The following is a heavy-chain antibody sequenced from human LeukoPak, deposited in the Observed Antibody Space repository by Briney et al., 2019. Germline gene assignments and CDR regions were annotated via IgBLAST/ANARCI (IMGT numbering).Heavy chain of an antibody. D-gene: IGHD1-26*01. CDR1: GFTLSDYA. Sequence: GSLRLSCAAPGFTLSDYAMGWVRQAPGKGLEWVSGITAGGGSTFFADSVKGRFTISRDNSKNTLYLQMNSLSAEDTAVYYCAKGSRGSGSYYFDYWGQGTLVTVSS. CDR2: ITAGGGST. J-gene: IGHJ4*02. CDR3: AKGSRGSGSYYFDY. V-gene: IGHV3-23*01.